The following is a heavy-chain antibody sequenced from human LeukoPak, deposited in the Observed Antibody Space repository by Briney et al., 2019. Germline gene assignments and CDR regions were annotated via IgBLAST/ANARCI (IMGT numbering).Heavy chain of an antibody. D-gene: IGHD4-17*01. CDR3: ARGGQDYGDYVDY. V-gene: IGHV3-7*01. CDR1: GFTFSSYW. CDR2: IKQDGSEK. Sequence: GGSLRLSCAASGFTFSSYWMSWVRQAPGKGLEWVANIKQDGSEKYYVDSVKGRFAISRDNAKNSLYLQMNSLRAEDTAVYYCARGGQDYGDYVDYWGQGTLVTVSS. J-gene: IGHJ4*02.